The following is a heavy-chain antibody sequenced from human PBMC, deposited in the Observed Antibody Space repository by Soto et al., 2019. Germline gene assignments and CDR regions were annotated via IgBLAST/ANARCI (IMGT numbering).Heavy chain of an antibody. CDR1: GYSFTSYW. V-gene: IGHV5-10-1*01. D-gene: IGHD2-2*01. J-gene: IGHJ5*02. CDR3: ARLYCTSSTCDSWFDP. CDR2: IDPSDSYT. Sequence: GESLKISCKGSGYSFTSYWIGWVRQMPGKGLEWMGRIDPSDSYTTYSPSFQGHVTISVDKSIRTAYLQWGGLKASDTAMYYCARLYCTSSTCDSWFDPWGQGTLVTVSS.